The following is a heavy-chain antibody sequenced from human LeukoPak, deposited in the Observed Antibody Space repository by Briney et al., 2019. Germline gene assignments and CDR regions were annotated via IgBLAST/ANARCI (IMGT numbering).Heavy chain of an antibody. V-gene: IGHV4-61*02. CDR3: AREEYYYDSSGYYQTLDY. Sequence: SETLSLTCTVSGGSISSSSYYWSWIRQPAGKGLEWIGRIYTSGSTNYNPSLKSRVTMSVDTSKNQFSLKLSSVTAADTAVYYCAREEYYYDSSGYYQTLDYWGQGTLVTVSS. J-gene: IGHJ4*02. CDR2: IYTSGST. CDR1: GGSISSSSYY. D-gene: IGHD3-22*01.